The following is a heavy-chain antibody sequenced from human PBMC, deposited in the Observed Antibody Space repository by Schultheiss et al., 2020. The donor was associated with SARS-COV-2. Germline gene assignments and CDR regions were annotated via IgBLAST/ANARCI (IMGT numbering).Heavy chain of an antibody. Sequence: GGSLRLSCAASGFTFSSYAMHWVRQAPGKGLEWVGFIRSKAYGGTTEYAASVKGRFTISRDDSKSIAYLQMNSLKTEDTAVYYCARYSSSWYYWFDPWGQGTLVTVSS. CDR2: IRSKAYGGTT. D-gene: IGHD6-13*01. J-gene: IGHJ5*02. CDR3: ARYSSSWYYWFDP. CDR1: GFTFSSYA. V-gene: IGHV3-49*04.